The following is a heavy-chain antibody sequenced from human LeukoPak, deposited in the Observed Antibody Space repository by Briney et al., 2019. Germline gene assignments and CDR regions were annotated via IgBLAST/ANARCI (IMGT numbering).Heavy chain of an antibody. CDR1: GGSFSGYY. Sequence: SGTLSLTCAVYGGSFSGYYSSWIRQPPGKGLEWIGEINHSGSTNYNPSLKSRVTISVDTSKNQFSLKLSSVTAADTAVYYCAREVPATAIRFDYWGQGTLVTVSS. J-gene: IGHJ4*02. V-gene: IGHV4-34*01. CDR2: INHSGST. D-gene: IGHD2-2*01. CDR3: AREVPATAIRFDY.